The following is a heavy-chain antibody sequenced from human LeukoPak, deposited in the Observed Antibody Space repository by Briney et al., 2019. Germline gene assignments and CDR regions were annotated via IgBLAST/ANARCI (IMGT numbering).Heavy chain of an antibody. V-gene: IGHV3-21*01. D-gene: IGHD2-15*01. Sequence: KPGGSLRLSCAASGLTFSSYSMNWVRQAPGKGLEWVSSISSSSSYIYYADSVKGRFTISRDNAKNSLYLQMNSLRAEDTAVYYCARRQGYCSGGSCFSLDYWGQGTLVTVSS. J-gene: IGHJ4*02. CDR2: ISSSSSYI. CDR1: GLTFSSYS. CDR3: ARRQGYCSGGSCFSLDY.